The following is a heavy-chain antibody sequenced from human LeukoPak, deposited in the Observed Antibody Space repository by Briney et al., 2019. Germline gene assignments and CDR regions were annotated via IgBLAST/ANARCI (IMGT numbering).Heavy chain of an antibody. J-gene: IGHJ4*01. V-gene: IGHV3-NL1*01. D-gene: IGHD3-3*02. CDR3: ASLARDY. Sequence: PGGSLRLSCAASGFTLSRSGMHWVRQAPGKGLEWVSVIHNDGSTYYADSVKGRFTVSRDNSKNMLFLRMNSLRVEDTAVYFCASLARDYWGQGTLVSVSS. CDR2: IHNDGST. CDR1: GFTLSRSG.